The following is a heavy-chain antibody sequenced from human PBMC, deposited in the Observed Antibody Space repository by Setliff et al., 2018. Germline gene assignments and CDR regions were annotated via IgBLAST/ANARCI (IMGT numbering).Heavy chain of an antibody. CDR3: AKDDRFYDAFDN. V-gene: IGHV3-23*01. CDR1: GFTSSTYA. CDR2: ISSSGDAT. D-gene: IGHD6-25*01. J-gene: IGHJ3*02. Sequence: HPGGSLRLSCAASGFTSSTYAMSWVRQAPGKGLEWLSSISSSGDATYYADSVKGRFTISRDNSKNMLFLQMNSLRAEDTAVYYCAKDDRFYDAFDNWGQGTLVTVSS.